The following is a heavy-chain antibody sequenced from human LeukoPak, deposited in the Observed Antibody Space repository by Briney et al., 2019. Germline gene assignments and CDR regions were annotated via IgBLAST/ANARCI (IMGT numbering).Heavy chain of an antibody. CDR2: INHSGST. D-gene: IGHD3-10*01. CDR3: ARSGSYYHFDY. CDR1: GGSFSGYY. V-gene: IGHV4-34*01. Sequence: SETLSLTCAVYGGSFSGYYRSWIRQPPGKGLEWIGEINHSGSTNYNPSLKSRVTISVDTSKNQFSLKLSSVTAADTAVYYCARSGSYYHFDYWGQGTLVTVSS. J-gene: IGHJ4*02.